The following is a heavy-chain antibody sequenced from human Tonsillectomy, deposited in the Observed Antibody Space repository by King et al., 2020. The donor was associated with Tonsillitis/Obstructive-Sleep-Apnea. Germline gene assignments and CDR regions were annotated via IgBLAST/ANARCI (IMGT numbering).Heavy chain of an antibody. CDR3: ARGSYDSAAFDI. Sequence: TLKESGPTLVKPTQTLTLTCTFSGFSLSTGGVGIGWIRQAPGKALEWLALIYWDDDKWYSPSLKSRLTITKDTSKNQVVLTMTNMDPVDTGTYYCARGSYDSAAFDIWGQGTMVIVSS. V-gene: IGHV2-5*02. CDR2: IYWDDDK. D-gene: IGHD3-10*01. CDR1: GFSLSTGGVG. J-gene: IGHJ3*02.